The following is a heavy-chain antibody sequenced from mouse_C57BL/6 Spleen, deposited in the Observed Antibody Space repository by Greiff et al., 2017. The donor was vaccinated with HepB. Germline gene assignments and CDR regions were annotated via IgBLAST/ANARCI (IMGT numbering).Heavy chain of an antibody. CDR2: IHPNSGST. CDR3: ARSFTTVVPFAY. D-gene: IGHD1-1*01. V-gene: IGHV1-64*01. Sequence: VQLQQSGAELVKPGASVKLSCKASGYTFTSYWMHWVKQRPGQGLEWIGMIHPNSGSTNYNEKFKSKATLTVDKSSSTAYMQLSSLTSADSAVYNCARSFTTVVPFAYWGQGTLVTVSA. J-gene: IGHJ3*01. CDR1: GYTFTSYW.